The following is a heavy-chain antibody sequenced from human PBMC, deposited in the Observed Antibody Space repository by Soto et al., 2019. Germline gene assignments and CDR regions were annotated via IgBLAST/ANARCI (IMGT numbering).Heavy chain of an antibody. J-gene: IGHJ4*02. V-gene: IGHV1-69*19. D-gene: IGHD4-4*01. CDR3: GSEVQDYTPALVY. CDR1: GGTFNTYA. Sequence: QVQLVQSGAEMKKPGSSVKVSCQSSGGTFNTYAMNWVRQAPGQGPEWMGDISPMFGAANYAPKFQGRVTITADESTGTSYMQSSSLTSEDTALSFLGSEVQDYTPALVYWCQGTRVTVSS. CDR2: ISPMFGAA.